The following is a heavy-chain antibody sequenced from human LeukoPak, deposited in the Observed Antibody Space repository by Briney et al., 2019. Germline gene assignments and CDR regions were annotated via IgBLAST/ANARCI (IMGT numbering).Heavy chain of an antibody. J-gene: IGHJ3*02. CDR3: ATEGVGLTDAFDI. V-gene: IGHV1-69*06. Sequence: ASVKVSCKASGGTFSSYAISRVRQAPGQGLEWMGRIIPIFGTANYAQKFQGRVTITADKSTSTAYMELSSLRSEDTAVYYCATEGVGLTDAFDIWGQGTMVTVSS. CDR2: IIPIFGTA. D-gene: IGHD1-14*01. CDR1: GGTFSSYA.